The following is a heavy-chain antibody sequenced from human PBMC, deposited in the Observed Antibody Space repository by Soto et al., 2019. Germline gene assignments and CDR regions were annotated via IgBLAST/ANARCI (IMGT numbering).Heavy chain of an antibody. J-gene: IGHJ6*03. CDR1: GGSFSGYY. V-gene: IGHV4-34*01. CDR2: INHSGST. CDR3: AREGLWLTYYYYYYMDV. Sequence: PSETLSLTCAVYGGSFSGYYWSWIRQPPGKGLEWIGEINHSGSTNYNPSLKSRVTISVDTSKNQFSLKLSSVTAADTAVYYCAREGLWLTYYYYYYMDVWGKGTTVTVSS. D-gene: IGHD5-18*01.